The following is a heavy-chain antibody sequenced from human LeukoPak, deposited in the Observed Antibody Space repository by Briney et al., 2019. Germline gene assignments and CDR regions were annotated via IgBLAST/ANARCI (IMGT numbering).Heavy chain of an antibody. CDR2: INSASTHI. Sequence: GGSLRLSCSASGFTFSAFSMNWVRQTPGKELQWVASINSASTHIFYAESVKGRFTISRDNANNSVFLQMSGLTDEDTGLYYCARDLLWKGLSPIGKFWSWGLGTMVTVSS. CDR3: ARDLLWKGLSPIGKFWS. V-gene: IGHV3-21*01. D-gene: IGHD3-3*01. J-gene: IGHJ3*01. CDR1: GFTFSAFS.